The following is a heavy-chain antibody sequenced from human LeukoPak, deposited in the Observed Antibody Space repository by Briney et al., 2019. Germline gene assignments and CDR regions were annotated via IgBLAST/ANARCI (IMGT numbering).Heavy chain of an antibody. V-gene: IGHV1-46*01. D-gene: IGHD2-15*01. CDR2: INPSGGST. J-gene: IGHJ4*02. Sequence: GASVKVSCKASGYTFSSYYMHWVRQAPGQGLEWMGIINPSGGSTTYAQKFQGRVTMTRDMSTSTVYMELRSLRSDDTAVYYCARPTPGYCSGGSCYLDYWGQGTLVTVSS. CDR1: GYTFSSYY. CDR3: ARPTPGYCSGGSCYLDY.